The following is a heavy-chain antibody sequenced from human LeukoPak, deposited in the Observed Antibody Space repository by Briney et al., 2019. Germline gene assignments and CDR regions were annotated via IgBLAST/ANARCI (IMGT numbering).Heavy chain of an antibody. J-gene: IGHJ5*02. CDR2: INEEGSEI. V-gene: IGHV3-7*04. CDR3: VRAHHPGGWFDP. D-gene: IGHD3-10*01. Sequence: GGSLRLSCAASGFTFSRSWMTWVRQAPGKGLEWVASINEEGSEIHYVDSVKGRFTFSRDNAKDSLYLQMNSLTAEDTAMYYCVRAHHPGGWFDPWGQGTLVTVSS. CDR1: GFTFSRSW.